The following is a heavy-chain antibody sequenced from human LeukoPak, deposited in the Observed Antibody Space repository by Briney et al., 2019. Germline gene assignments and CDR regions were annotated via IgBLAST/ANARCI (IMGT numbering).Heavy chain of an antibody. CDR3: ARDPGYYYDSRGSNFDH. V-gene: IGHV4-39*07. Sequence: SESLSLTCTVSGGSISSGSHYWGWLRQPPGKGLEWIGSIHYTGRTNHNPSLKSRVTILVDTSKNQFSLKLNSVTAADTAMYYCARDPGYYYDSRGSNFDHWGQGTLVTVSS. D-gene: IGHD3-22*01. J-gene: IGHJ4*02. CDR1: GGSISSGSHY. CDR2: IHYTGRT.